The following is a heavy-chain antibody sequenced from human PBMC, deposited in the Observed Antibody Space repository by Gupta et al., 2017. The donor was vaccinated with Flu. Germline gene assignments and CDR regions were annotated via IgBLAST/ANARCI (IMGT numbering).Heavy chain of an antibody. CDR2: TDEFGST. CDR3: ARGSQLLPVVYYFYLDV. Sequence: QVQLQESGPGLVKPSETLSLTCTVSGESLSSYYWSWIRQSPVKGLEWMGYTDEFGSTIYSPSLKSRVTISVDTSTNQFSLKLRSVTAADTAVYFCARGSQLLPVVYYFYLDVWGKGTTVTVSS. J-gene: IGHJ6*03. CDR1: GESLSSYY. D-gene: IGHD2-15*01. V-gene: IGHV4-59*01.